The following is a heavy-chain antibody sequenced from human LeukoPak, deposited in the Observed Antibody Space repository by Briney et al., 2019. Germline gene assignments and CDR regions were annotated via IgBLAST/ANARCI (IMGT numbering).Heavy chain of an antibody. CDR1: EFTLSNSA. Sequence: PGGSLRLSCAASEFTLSNSAMDWVRQAPGKGLEWVAFIQSDGSNKHYADSVKGRFTISRDNSQNTLYLQMSSLRAEDTAVYYCAKEHDLWHEEGNWFDPWGQGTLVTVSS. D-gene: IGHD3-3*01. CDR2: IQSDGSNK. J-gene: IGHJ5*02. CDR3: AKEHDLWHEEGNWFDP. V-gene: IGHV3-30*02.